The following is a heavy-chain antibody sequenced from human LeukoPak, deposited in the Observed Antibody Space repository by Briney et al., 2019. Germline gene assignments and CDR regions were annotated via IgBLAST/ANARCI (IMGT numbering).Heavy chain of an antibody. J-gene: IGHJ4*02. CDR1: GGSFSGYY. Sequence: SETLSFTCAVYGGSFSGYYWSWIRQPPGKGLEWIGEINHSGSTNYNPSLKSRVTISVDTSKNQFSLKLSSVTAADTAVYYCARGIDCSGGSCHSNYFDYWGQGTLVTVSS. V-gene: IGHV4-34*01. CDR2: INHSGST. CDR3: ARGIDCSGGSCHSNYFDY. D-gene: IGHD2-15*01.